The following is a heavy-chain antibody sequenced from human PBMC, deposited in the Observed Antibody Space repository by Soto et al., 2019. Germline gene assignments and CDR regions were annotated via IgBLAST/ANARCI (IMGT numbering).Heavy chain of an antibody. V-gene: IGHV4-30-2*01. CDR2: IYHSGST. J-gene: IGHJ5*02. Sequence: QLQLQESGSGLVKPSQTLSLTCAVYGGSIISGGYSWSWLRPPPGKGLEWIGYIYHSGSTYYNPSLQIRVTITVDRSKKQLYMKLRSVTAADTAVYYCARVPDRWGQGTLVTVSS. CDR1: GGSIISGGYS. CDR3: ARVPDR. D-gene: IGHD2-2*01.